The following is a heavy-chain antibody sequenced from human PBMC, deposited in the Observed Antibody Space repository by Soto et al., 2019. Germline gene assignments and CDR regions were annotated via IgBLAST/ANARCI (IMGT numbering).Heavy chain of an antibody. D-gene: IGHD6-13*01. CDR2: INHSGST. V-gene: IGHV4-34*01. J-gene: IGHJ6*02. CDR3: ARGLEQQLGPYYYYYGMDV. CDR1: GGSFSGYY. Sequence: PSETLSLTCAVYGGSFSGYYWSWIRQPPGKGLEWIGEINHSGSTNYNPSLKSRVTISVDTSKHQFSLKLSSVTAADTAVYYCARGLEQQLGPYYYYYGMDVWGQGNTVTGAS.